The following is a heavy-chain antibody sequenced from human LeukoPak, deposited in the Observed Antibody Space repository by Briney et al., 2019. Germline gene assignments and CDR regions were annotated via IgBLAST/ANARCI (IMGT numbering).Heavy chain of an antibody. CDR1: GDTFTGYH. D-gene: IGHD2-2*01. Sequence: GSVRVSCKASGDTFTGYHVHWGRQAPGQGVERVGRINPKGGDTNYAQKLQGRVTLTRETSTRTACMGMSRPKAEETGVYYSARDYCSSTSCLFDYWGEGALVTVSS. CDR3: ARDYCSSTSCLFDY. CDR2: INPKGGDT. V-gene: IGHV1-2*05. J-gene: IGHJ4*02.